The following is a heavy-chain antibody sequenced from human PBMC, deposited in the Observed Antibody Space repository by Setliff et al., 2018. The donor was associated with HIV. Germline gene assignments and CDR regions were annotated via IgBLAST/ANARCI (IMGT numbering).Heavy chain of an antibody. CDR1: GFTFSSYS. Sequence: GSLRLSCAVSGFTFSSYSMNWVRQAPGKGLEWVSSISSSSDYIYYADSVEGRFIISRDNAKNSLYLQMNSLRAEDTAVYYCARAPYSSSSYFDYWGQGTLVTVS. D-gene: IGHD6-6*01. V-gene: IGHV3-21*01. CDR3: ARAPYSSSSYFDY. CDR2: ISSSSDYI. J-gene: IGHJ4*02.